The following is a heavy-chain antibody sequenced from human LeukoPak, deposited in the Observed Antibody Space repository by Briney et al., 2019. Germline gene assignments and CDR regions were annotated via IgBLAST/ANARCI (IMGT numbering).Heavy chain of an antibody. CDR3: ARSSCSSTSCRDAFDI. CDR1: GGSINSYY. V-gene: IGHV4-59*08. CDR2: IYYSGST. Sequence: SETLSLTCTVSGGSINSYYWSWIRQPPGKGLEWIGYIYYSGSTNYNPSLKSRVTILVDTSKNQFSLKLSSVTAADTAVYYCARSSCSSTSCRDAFDIWGQGTMVTVSS. D-gene: IGHD2-2*01. J-gene: IGHJ3*02.